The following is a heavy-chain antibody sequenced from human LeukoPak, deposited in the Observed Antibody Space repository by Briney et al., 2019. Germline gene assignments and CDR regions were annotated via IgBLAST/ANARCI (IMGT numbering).Heavy chain of an antibody. CDR2: ISYDGSNK. CDR3: AKDHGSGSYCFDY. V-gene: IGHV3-30*18. D-gene: IGHD3-10*01. CDR1: GFTFSSYG. Sequence: GGSLRLSCAASGFTFSSYGMHWARQAPGKGLEWVAVISYDGSNKYYADSVKGRFTISRDNSKNTLYLQMNSLRAEDTAVYYCAKDHGSGSYCFDYWGQGTLVTVSS. J-gene: IGHJ4*02.